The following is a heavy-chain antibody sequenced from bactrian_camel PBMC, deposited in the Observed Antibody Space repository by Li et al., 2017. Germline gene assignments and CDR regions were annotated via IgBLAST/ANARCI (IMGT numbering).Heavy chain of an antibody. D-gene: IGHD4*01. J-gene: IGHJ4*01. CDR2: INDAGTTT. V-gene: IGHV3S1*01. Sequence: VQLVESGGDLVQPGGSLRLSCAASGFTFSATTYWMYWVRQAPGKELECFSGINDAGTTTFYKNSAKGRFTVSRDNAKNTLYLQLNSLKTDDTAMYYCAKGRSSGRLCDYSQKGQGTQVTVS. CDR1: GFTFSATTYW.